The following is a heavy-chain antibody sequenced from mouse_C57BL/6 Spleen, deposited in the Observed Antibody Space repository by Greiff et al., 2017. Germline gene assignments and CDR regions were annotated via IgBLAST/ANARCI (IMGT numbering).Heavy chain of an antibody. Sequence: VKLMESGPGLVAPSQSLSITCTVSGFSLTSYAISWVRQPPGKGLEWLGVIWTGGGTNYNSALKSRLSISKDNSKSQVFLKMNSLQTDDTARYYCAREFPITTVVDWYFDVWGTGTTVTVSS. V-gene: IGHV2-9-1*01. CDR2: IWTGGGT. D-gene: IGHD1-1*01. CDR3: AREFPITTVVDWYFDV. J-gene: IGHJ1*03. CDR1: GFSLTSYA.